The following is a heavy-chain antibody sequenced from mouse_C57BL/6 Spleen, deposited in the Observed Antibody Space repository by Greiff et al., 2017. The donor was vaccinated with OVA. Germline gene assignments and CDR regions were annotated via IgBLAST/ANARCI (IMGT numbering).Heavy chain of an antibody. CDR2: INPSTGGT. V-gene: IGHV1-42*01. D-gene: IGHD2-2*01. Sequence: EVQLQQSGPELVKPGASVKISCKASGYSFTGYYMNWVKQSPEKSLEWIGEINPSTGGTTYNQKFKAKATLTVDKSSSTAYMQLKSLTSEDSAVYYCARRGYYGYGGTLDYWGQGTTLTVSS. CDR3: ARRGYYGYGGTLDY. CDR1: GYSFTGYY. J-gene: IGHJ2*01.